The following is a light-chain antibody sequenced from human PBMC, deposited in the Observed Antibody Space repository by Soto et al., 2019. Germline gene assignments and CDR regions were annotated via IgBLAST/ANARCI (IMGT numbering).Light chain of an antibody. V-gene: IGKV1-5*03. CDR1: QSISSW. J-gene: IGKJ1*01. CDR2: KAS. CDR3: QQYNSYWT. Sequence: DIQMTQSPSTLSASVGDRVTITCRASQSISSWLAWYQQKPGKAPNLLIYKASSLEGGVPSRFSGSGSGTEFTLTICSLQPDDFATYYCQQYNSYWTFGQGTKVEIK.